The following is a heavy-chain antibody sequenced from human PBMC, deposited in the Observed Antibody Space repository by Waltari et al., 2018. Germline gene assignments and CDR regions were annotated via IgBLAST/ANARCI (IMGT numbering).Heavy chain of an antibody. Sequence: EVQLLESGGGLVQPGGSLRLSCAASGFTFSSYAMSWVRQAPGKGREWVSAISGSGGSTYYADSVKGRFTISRDNSKNTLYLQMNSLRAEDTAVYYCAKDRPIYDSSGYGDNWFDPWGQGTLVTVSS. CDR2: ISGSGGST. CDR3: AKDRPIYDSSGYGDNWFDP. J-gene: IGHJ5*02. D-gene: IGHD3-22*01. CDR1: GFTFSSYA. V-gene: IGHV3-23*01.